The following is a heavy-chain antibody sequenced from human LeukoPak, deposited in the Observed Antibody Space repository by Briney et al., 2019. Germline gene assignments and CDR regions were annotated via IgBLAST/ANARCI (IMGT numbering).Heavy chain of an antibody. Sequence: GGSLRLSCEASGFTFTSHWMSWVRQAPGKGLEWVANIKQDGSEKYYVDSVKGRFTISRDNAKNSLYLQMNSLRAEDTAVYYCARRPYGSSPRLGYYFDYWGQGTLVTVSS. CDR3: ARRPYGSSPRLGYYFDY. CDR1: GFTFTSHW. J-gene: IGHJ4*02. V-gene: IGHV3-7*01. D-gene: IGHD6-6*01. CDR2: IKQDGSEK.